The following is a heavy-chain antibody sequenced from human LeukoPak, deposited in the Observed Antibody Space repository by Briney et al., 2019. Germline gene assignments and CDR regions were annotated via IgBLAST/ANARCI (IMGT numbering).Heavy chain of an antibody. V-gene: IGHV4-39*01. J-gene: IGHJ4*02. D-gene: IGHD2-15*01. CDR3: ARQARAYLLFDY. CDR2: IYYSGST. Sequence: SETLSLTCTVSGGSISSSSYYWGWIRQPPGEGLEWIGSIYYSGSTYYNPSLKSRVTISVDTSKNQFSLKLSSVTAADTAVYYCARQARAYLLFDYWGQGALVTVSS. CDR1: GGSISSSSYY.